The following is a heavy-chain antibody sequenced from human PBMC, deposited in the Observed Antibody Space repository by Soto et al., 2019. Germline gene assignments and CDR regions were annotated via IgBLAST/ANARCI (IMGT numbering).Heavy chain of an antibody. CDR3: ARESHDILTGPPWVWYFDL. Sequence: QVQLQQWGAGPLRPLETLSLTCGVSGGSFSGYYWAWIRQSPGKGLEWIGEINYRGSINYNPYLKSRVSISVDTSKNHYSLNLRSVTAADTAVYYCARESHDILTGPPWVWYFDLWGRGTRVTVSS. CDR1: GGSFSGYY. CDR2: INYRGSI. D-gene: IGHD3-9*01. J-gene: IGHJ2*01. V-gene: IGHV4-34*01.